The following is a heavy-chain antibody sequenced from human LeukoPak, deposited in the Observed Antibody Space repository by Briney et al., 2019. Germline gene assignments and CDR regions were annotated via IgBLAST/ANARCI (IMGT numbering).Heavy chain of an antibody. J-gene: IGHJ3*02. D-gene: IGHD1-26*01. Sequence: SETLSLTCTVSGGSISSGDYYWSRIRQPPRKGLEWIGYIYYSGSTYYNPSLKSRVTISVDTSKNQFSLKLSSVTAADTAVYYCARVTVGATTTNAFDIWGQGTMVTVSS. CDR3: ARVTVGATTTNAFDI. CDR2: IYYSGST. V-gene: IGHV4-30-4*08. CDR1: GGSISSGDYY.